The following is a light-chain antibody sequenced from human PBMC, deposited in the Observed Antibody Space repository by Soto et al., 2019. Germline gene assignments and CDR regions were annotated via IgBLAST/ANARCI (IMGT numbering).Light chain of an antibody. V-gene: IGKV3-20*01. CDR1: QSVSSGY. CDR3: QQYGGSPRT. Sequence: EIVLTQSPGTLSLSPGERGTLSCRASQSVSSGYLAWYQQKPGQAPRLLIYDASSRATGIPDRFSGSGSGTDFTLTISRLEPEDVAVYYCQQYGGSPRTFGQGTKVDIK. CDR2: DAS. J-gene: IGKJ1*01.